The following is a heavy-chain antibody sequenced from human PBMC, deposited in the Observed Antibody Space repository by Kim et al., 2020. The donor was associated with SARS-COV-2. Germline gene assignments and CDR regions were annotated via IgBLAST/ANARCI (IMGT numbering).Heavy chain of an antibody. CDR3: ARAETRPYGDSRGGAFDI. CDR2: ISYDGSNK. D-gene: IGHD4-17*01. J-gene: IGHJ3*02. CDR1: GFTFSSYA. Sequence: GGSLRLSCAASGFTFSSYAMHWVRQAPGKGLEWVAVISYDGSNKYYADSVKGRFTISRDNSKNTLYLQMNSLRAEDTAVYYCARAETRPYGDSRGGAFDIWGQGTMVTVSS. V-gene: IGHV3-30*04.